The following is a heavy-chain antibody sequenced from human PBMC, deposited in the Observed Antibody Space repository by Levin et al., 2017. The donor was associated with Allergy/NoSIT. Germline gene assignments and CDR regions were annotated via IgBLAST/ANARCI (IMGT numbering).Heavy chain of an antibody. CDR2: ISSSSSYI. CDR1: GFTFSSYS. Sequence: GGSLRLSCAASGFTFSSYSMNWVRQAPGKGLEWVSSISSSSSYIYYADSVKGRFTISRDNAKNSLYLQMNSLRAEDTAVYYCARGSGYSGYAYYYYYGMDVWGQGTTVTVSS. D-gene: IGHD5-12*01. V-gene: IGHV3-21*01. J-gene: IGHJ6*02. CDR3: ARGSGYSGYAYYYYYGMDV.